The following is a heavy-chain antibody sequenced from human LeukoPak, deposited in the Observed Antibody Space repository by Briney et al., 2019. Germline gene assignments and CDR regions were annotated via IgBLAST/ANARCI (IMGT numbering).Heavy chain of an antibody. J-gene: IGHJ4*02. CDR2: ISRSSTTI. Sequence: GGSLRLSCAASGFTFTTYSMNWVRQAPGKRLEWVSYISRSSTTIYYADSVQGRFTISRDNAKNSLYLHMDSLRVEDTDVYYCARDGVRVFGVNDYWGQGTLVTVSS. CDR1: GFTFTTYS. CDR3: ARDGVRVFGVNDY. V-gene: IGHV3-48*04. D-gene: IGHD3-3*01.